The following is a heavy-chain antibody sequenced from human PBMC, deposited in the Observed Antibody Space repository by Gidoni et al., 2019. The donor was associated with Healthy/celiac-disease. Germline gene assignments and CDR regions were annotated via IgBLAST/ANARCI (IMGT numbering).Heavy chain of an antibody. CDR2: ISGSGGST. D-gene: IGHD3-10*01. V-gene: IGHV3-23*01. CDR1: GFTFSSYA. CDR3: TKRPMVRGVFDY. Sequence: EVQLLESGGGLVQPGGSLRLSCAASGFTFSSYAMSWVRQAPGKGLEWVSAISGSGGSTYYADSVKGRFTISRDNSKNTLYLQMNSLRAEDTAVYYCTKRPMVRGVFDYWGQGTLVTVSS. J-gene: IGHJ4*02.